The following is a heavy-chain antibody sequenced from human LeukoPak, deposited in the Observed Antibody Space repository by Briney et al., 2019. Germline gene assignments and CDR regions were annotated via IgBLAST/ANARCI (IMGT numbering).Heavy chain of an antibody. CDR2: ISGSGTSA. J-gene: IGHJ4*02. CDR1: GFTFSSYA. Sequence: GGSLRLSCAASGFTFSSYAMSWVRQAPGKGLEWVSGISGSGTSAYYADSVKGRFTISRDNSKNTLYLQMNSLRAEDTALYYCARELRIAVAGTKDYWGQGTLVIVSS. D-gene: IGHD6-19*01. V-gene: IGHV3-23*01. CDR3: ARELRIAVAGTKDY.